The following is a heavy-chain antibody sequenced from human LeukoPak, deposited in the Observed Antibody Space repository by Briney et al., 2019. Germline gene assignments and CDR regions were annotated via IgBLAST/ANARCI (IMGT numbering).Heavy chain of an antibody. CDR1: GGSISSYY. V-gene: IGHV4-59*01. D-gene: IGHD2-15*01. CDR2: IYYSGST. Sequence: PSETLSLTCTVSGGSISSYYWSWIRQPPGKGLEWIGYIYYSGSTNYNPSLKSRVTISVDTSKNQFSLKLSSVTAADTAVYYCARALAQGYCSGGSCSDDRYYFDYWGQGTLVTVSS. CDR3: ARALAQGYCSGGSCSDDRYYFDY. J-gene: IGHJ4*02.